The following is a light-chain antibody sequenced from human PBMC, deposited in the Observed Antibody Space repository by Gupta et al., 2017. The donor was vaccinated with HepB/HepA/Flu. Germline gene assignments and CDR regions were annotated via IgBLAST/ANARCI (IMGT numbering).Light chain of an antibody. V-gene: IGKV3-15*01. J-gene: IGKJ4*01. Sequence: DIVMTQSPATLPVSEGERATLSCRASQSISSSYVAWYQQKPGHAPRLLTDGASTWAPGIPAWCSGSWCRAEFTLTSSSLQAEDVAVYCWQRYNDWPLTVGGGTKVEIK. CDR1: QSISSS. CDR3: QRYNDWPLT. CDR2: GAS.